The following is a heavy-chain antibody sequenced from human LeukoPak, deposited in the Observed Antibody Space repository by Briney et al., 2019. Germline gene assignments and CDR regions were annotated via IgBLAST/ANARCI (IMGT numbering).Heavy chain of an antibody. CDR2: IYTSGST. V-gene: IGHV4-4*07. D-gene: IGHD3-22*01. CDR3: ARENKYYCDSSGYYNDAFDI. Sequence: SETLSLTCTVSGGSISSYYWSWIRQPAGKGLEWIGRIYTSGSTNYNPSLKSRVTMSVDTSKNQFSLKLSSVTAADTAVYYCARENKYYCDSSGYYNDAFDIWGQGTMVTVSS. J-gene: IGHJ3*02. CDR1: GGSISSYY.